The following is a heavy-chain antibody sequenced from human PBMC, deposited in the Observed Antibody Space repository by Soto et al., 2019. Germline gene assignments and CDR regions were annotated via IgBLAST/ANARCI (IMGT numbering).Heavy chain of an antibody. Sequence: SETLSLTCTVSGGSVSSGSYYWSWIRQPPGKGLEWIGYIYYSGSTNYNPSLKSRVTISVDTSKNQFSLKLSSVTAADTAVYYCARDPSGRPEIFDYWGQGTLVTVSS. CDR3: ARDPSGRPEIFDY. D-gene: IGHD1-26*01. CDR1: GGSVSSGSYY. J-gene: IGHJ4*02. V-gene: IGHV4-61*01. CDR2: IYYSGST.